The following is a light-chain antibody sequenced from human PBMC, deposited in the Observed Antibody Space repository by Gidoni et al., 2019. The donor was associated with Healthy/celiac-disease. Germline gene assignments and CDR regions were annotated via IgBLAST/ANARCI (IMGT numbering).Light chain of an antibody. CDR1: SSDVGGYNY. CDR2: DVS. CDR3: CSYAGSVV. V-gene: IGLV2-11*01. J-gene: IGLJ2*01. Sequence: SSLTQPRSISGSPGQSVPISCTGTSSDVGGYNYVSLYQQHPGKAPKLMIYDVSKLPSGVPDRFSGSKSGNTASLTISGLQAEDEADYYCCSYAGSVVFGGGTKLTVL.